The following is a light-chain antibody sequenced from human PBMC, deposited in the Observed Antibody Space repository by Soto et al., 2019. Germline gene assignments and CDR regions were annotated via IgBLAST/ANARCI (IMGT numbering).Light chain of an antibody. CDR3: RSYTSSSTYV. V-gene: IGLV2-14*01. CDR1: SSDVGGYNF. CDR2: DVS. J-gene: IGLJ1*01. Sequence: QSALTQPASVPGSPGQSITISCTGTSSDVGGYNFVSWYQQQPGKAPKLMIYDVSNRPSGVSNRFSGSKSGNTASLTISGLQAEDEADYYWRSYTSSSTYVFGTGTKVTVL.